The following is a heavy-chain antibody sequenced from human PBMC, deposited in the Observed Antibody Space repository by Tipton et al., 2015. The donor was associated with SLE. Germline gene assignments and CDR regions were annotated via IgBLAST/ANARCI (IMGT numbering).Heavy chain of an antibody. D-gene: IGHD6-19*01. Sequence: SLRLSCTASGFTFGDYAMSWVRQAPGKGLEWVGFIRSKAYGGTTEYAASVKGRFTTSRDDSKSIAYLQMNSLKTEDTAVYYCTTNPIAVAADFDYWGQGTLVTVSS. CDR3: TTNPIAVAADFDY. CDR2: IRSKAYGGTT. J-gene: IGHJ4*02. V-gene: IGHV3-49*04. CDR1: GFTFGDYA.